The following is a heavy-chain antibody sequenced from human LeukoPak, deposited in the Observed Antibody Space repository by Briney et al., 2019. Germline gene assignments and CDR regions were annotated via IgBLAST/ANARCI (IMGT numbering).Heavy chain of an antibody. CDR2: IYNSGTT. CDR1: SRSISSYY. J-gene: IGHJ4*02. D-gene: IGHD1-26*01. V-gene: IGHV4-59*01. CDR3: ARDFSRVGLFDY. Sequence: PSETLSLTCTVSSRSISSYYWRWLRQPPGRGLEWTGYIYNSGTTNYNPSLKTRANIAVDTSKNQFSLKLSSVTAADTAVYYCARDFSRVGLFDYWGQGTLVTVSS.